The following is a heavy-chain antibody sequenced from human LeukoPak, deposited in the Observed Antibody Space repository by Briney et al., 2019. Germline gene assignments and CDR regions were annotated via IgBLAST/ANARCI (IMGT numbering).Heavy chain of an antibody. CDR3: ARAEAYDFWSGSPYYFDY. CDR1: GGSISSSSYY. V-gene: IGHV4-39*07. J-gene: IGHJ4*02. CDR2: IYYSGST. D-gene: IGHD3-3*01. Sequence: SETLSLTCTVSGGSISSSSYYWGWIRQPPGKGLEWIGSIYYSGSTYYNPSLKSRVTISVDTSKNQFSLKLSSVTAADTAVYYCARAEAYDFWSGSPYYFDYWGQGTLVTVSS.